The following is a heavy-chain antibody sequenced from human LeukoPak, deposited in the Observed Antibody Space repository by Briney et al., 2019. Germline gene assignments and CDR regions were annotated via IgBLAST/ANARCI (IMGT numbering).Heavy chain of an antibody. V-gene: IGHV3-74*01. CDR3: ARGTIASAGIES. J-gene: IGHJ5*02. CDR1: GFTFSSHW. CDR2: IKPDGSFR. Sequence: GGSLRLSCAASGFTFSSHWMHWVRQVPGKGLVWVSDIKPDGSFRSYADSVEGRFTISRDNAKNTLYLQMNTLRAEDTAVYFCARGTIASAGIESCGKESLFTVFS. D-gene: IGHD6-13*01.